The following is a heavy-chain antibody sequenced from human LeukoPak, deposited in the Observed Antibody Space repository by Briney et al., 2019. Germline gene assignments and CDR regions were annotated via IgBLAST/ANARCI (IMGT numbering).Heavy chain of an antibody. CDR3: ARRARGEFDP. Sequence: PSETLSLTCTVSGGSISSSSYSWGWIRQPPGKGLEWIGSIYYSGSTYYNPSLKSRVTISVDTSKNQFSLKLSSVTAADTAVYYCARRARGEFDPWGQGTLVTVS. D-gene: IGHD3-16*01. J-gene: IGHJ5*02. V-gene: IGHV4-39*01. CDR1: GGSISSSSYS. CDR2: IYYSGST.